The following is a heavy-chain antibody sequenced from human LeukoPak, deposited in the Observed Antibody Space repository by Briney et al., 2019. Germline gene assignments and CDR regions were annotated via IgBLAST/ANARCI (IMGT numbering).Heavy chain of an antibody. V-gene: IGHV3-23*01. CDR3: AKDQDNYGGTGY. D-gene: IGHD4-23*01. Sequence: PGGSLRLSCAASGFTFSSYAMSWVRQPPGKGLAWVSAISGSGGSTYYADSVKGRFTISRDNSKNTLYLQMNSLRAEDTAVYYCAKDQDNYGGTGYWGQGTLVTVSS. CDR1: GFTFSSYA. J-gene: IGHJ4*02. CDR2: ISGSGGST.